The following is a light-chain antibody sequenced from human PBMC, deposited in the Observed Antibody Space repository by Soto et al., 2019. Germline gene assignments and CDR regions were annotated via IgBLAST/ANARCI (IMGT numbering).Light chain of an antibody. CDR3: QQYHNWPPQYT. CDR2: GAS. V-gene: IGKV3-15*01. CDR1: QSVNSA. J-gene: IGKJ2*01. Sequence: EIVMTQSPATLSVSPGERATLSGRASQSVNSALAWYQHKRGQAPTLLIYGASTRDVGVPARFSGSGSGTDFTLTISSLQSEDFAVYYCQQYHNWPPQYTFGQGTKLQIK.